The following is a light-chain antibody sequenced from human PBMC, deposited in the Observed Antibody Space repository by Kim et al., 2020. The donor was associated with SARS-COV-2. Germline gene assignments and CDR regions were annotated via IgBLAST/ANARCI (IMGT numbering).Light chain of an antibody. CDR2: DVS. CDR3: HQRSDWPNT. V-gene: IGKV3-11*01. Sequence: LSPGERATLSCRASQSVGSYLAWYQQKRGQAPRLLMYDVSNMATGIPARFSGSGSGTDFTLTISGLEPEDFALYYCHQRSDWPNTFGQGTKLEIK. CDR1: QSVGSY. J-gene: IGKJ2*01.